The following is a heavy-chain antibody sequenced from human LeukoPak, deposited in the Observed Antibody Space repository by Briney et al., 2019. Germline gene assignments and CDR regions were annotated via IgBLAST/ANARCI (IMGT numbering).Heavy chain of an antibody. CDR1: GFTFSSCS. CDR2: ISSSSSTI. V-gene: IGHV3-48*04. J-gene: IGHJ4*02. CDR3: AGNSILTGYYLFDY. Sequence: GGSLRLSCAASGFTFSSCSMNWVRQAPGKGLEWVSYISSSSSTIYYADSVKGRFTISRDNAKNSLYLQMNSLRAEDTAVYYRAGNSILTGYYLFDYWGQGTLVTVSS. D-gene: IGHD3-9*01.